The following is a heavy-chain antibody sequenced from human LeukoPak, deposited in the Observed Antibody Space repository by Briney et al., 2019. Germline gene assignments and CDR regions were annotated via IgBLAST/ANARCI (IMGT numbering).Heavy chain of an antibody. CDR3: AKSHYYGSGSIDY. CDR1: GFTFSSYA. J-gene: IGHJ4*02. CDR2: VSASGDST. V-gene: IGHV3-23*01. Sequence: GGSLRLSCAASGFTFSSYAMSWVRQAPGKGLAWISTVSASGDSTSYADSVKGRFTISRDNSKNALYLQVNSLRADDAALYYCAKSHYYGSGSIDYWGQGTLVTVSS. D-gene: IGHD3-10*01.